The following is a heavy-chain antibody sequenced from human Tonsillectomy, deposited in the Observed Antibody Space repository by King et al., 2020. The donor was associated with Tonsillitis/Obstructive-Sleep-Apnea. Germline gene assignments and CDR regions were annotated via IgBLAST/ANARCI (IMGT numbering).Heavy chain of an antibody. CDR1: GVSISSYY. J-gene: IGHJ1*01. V-gene: IGHV4-59*01. Sequence: VQLQESGPGLVKPSETLSLSCTVSGVSISSYYWSWIRKPPGKGLEWIGYIYNAGTTSYHPSLKTRVAMSVYTSKNQFSLKLTSVTAADTAVYYCARYAYCGGDCYSGHFQHWGQGTLVTVSS. D-gene: IGHD2-21*01. CDR2: IYNAGTT. CDR3: ARYAYCGGDCYSGHFQH.